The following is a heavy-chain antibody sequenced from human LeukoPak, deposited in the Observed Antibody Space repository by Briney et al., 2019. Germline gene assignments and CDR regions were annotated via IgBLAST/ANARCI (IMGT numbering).Heavy chain of an antibody. J-gene: IGHJ3*02. V-gene: IGHV3-30*04. D-gene: IGHD5-12*01. Sequence: PGRSLRLSCAASGFTFSSYAMHWVRQAPGKGLEWVAVISYDGSNKYYADSVKGRFTISRDNSKNTLYLQMNSLRAEDTAVYYCAKWIKAFDIWGQGTMVTVSS. CDR2: ISYDGSNK. CDR1: GFTFSSYA. CDR3: AKWIKAFDI.